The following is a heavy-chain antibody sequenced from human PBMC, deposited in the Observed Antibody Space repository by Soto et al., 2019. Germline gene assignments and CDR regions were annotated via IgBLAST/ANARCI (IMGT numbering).Heavy chain of an antibody. J-gene: IGHJ4*02. CDR2: TYYRSKWYN. CDR1: GDSVSSNSAA. Sequence: SQTLSLTCAISGDSVSSNSAAGNWIRQSPSRGLEWLGRTYYRSKWYNDYAVSVKSRITINPDTSKNQFSLQLNSVTPEDTAVYYCARDPAAYHIAAAGFDYWGQGTLVTVSS. D-gene: IGHD6-13*01. CDR3: ARDPAAYHIAAAGFDY. V-gene: IGHV6-1*01.